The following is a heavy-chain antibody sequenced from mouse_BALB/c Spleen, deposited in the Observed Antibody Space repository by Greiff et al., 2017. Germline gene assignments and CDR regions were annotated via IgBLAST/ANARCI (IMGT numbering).Heavy chain of an antibody. Sequence: EVQGVESGGGLVKPGGSLKLSCAASGFTFSSYAMSWVRQSPEKRLEWVAEISSGGSYTYYPDTVTGRFTISRDNAKNTLYLEMSSLRSEDTAMYYCARGGDLAWFAYWGQGTLVTVSA. CDR3: ARGGDLAWFAY. J-gene: IGHJ3*01. CDR1: GFTFSSYA. CDR2: ISSGGSYT. V-gene: IGHV5-9-4*01.